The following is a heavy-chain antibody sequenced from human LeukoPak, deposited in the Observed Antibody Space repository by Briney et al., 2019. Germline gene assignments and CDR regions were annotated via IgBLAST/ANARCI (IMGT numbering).Heavy chain of an antibody. CDR3: TSAPPIAVAASFDY. D-gene: IGHD6-19*01. V-gene: IGHV3-49*03. CDR1: GFTFGDYA. J-gene: IGHJ4*02. CDR2: IRSKAYGGTT. Sequence: GGSLRLSCTASGFTFGDYAMSWFRQAPGKGLEWVGFIRSKAYGGTTEYAASVKGRFTISRDDSKSIAYLQMNSLKTEDTAVYNCTSAPPIAVAASFDYWGQGTLVTVSS.